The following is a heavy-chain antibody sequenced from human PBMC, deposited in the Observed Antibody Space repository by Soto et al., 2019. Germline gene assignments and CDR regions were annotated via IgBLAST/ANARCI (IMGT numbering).Heavy chain of an antibody. V-gene: IGHV4-30-4*01. J-gene: IGHJ5*02. D-gene: IGHD3-3*01. CDR3: ARDHDFRVLNP. Sequence: SETLSLTCTVSGGSISSGDYYWSWIRQPPGKGLEWIGYIYYSGSTYYNPSLKSRVTISVDTSKNQFSLKLSSVTAADTAVYYCARDHDFRVLNPWGQGTLVTVSS. CDR2: IYYSGST. CDR1: GGSISSGDYY.